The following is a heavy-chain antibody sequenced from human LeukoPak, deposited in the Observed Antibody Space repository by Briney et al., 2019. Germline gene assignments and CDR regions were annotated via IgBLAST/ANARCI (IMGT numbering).Heavy chain of an antibody. CDR2: ISGSGGST. CDR3: AKNAAVGVNTHPDY. V-gene: IGHV3-23*01. J-gene: IGHJ4*02. Sequence: GGSLRLSCAACVFTLSNYVLYWVRQAPGKGLEWVSAISGSGGSTYYADSVKGRFTISRDNSKNTLYLQMNSLRAEDGAVYYCAKNAAVGVNTHPDYWGQGTLVTVSS. CDR1: VFTLSNYV. D-gene: IGHD3-22*01.